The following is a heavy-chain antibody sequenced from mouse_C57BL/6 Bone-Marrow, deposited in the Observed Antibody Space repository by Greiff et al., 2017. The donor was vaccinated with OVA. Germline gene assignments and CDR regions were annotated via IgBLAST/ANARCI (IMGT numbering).Heavy chain of an antibody. J-gene: IGHJ2*01. V-gene: IGHV5-4*01. CDR3: ARDLDY. CDR2: ISDGGSYT. Sequence: EVQRVESGGGLVKPGGSLKLSCAASGFTFSSYAMSWVRPTPEKRLEWVATISDGGSYTYYPDNVKGRFTISRDNAKNNLYLQMSHLKSEDTAMYYCARDLDYWGQGTTLTVSS. CDR1: GFTFSSYA.